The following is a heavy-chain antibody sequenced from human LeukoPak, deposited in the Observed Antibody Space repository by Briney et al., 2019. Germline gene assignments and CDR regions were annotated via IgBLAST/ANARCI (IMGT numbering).Heavy chain of an antibody. CDR3: ARGDQIPNYYDSSGYYTWFDP. D-gene: IGHD3-22*01. CDR2: IYYSGST. J-gene: IGHJ5*02. V-gene: IGHV4-59*11. CDR1: GGSISSHY. Sequence: SETLSLTCTVSGGSISSHYWSWIRQPPGKGLEWIGYIYYSGSTNYNPSLKSRVTISVDTSKNQFSLKLSSVTAADTAVYYCARGDQIPNYYDSSGYYTWFDPWGQGTLVTVSS.